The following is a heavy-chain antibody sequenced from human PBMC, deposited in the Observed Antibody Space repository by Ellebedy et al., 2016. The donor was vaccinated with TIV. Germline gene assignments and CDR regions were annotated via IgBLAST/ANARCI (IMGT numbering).Heavy chain of an antibody. V-gene: IGHV3-48*02. Sequence: PGGSLRLSCAASGFTFSPYNMNWVRQAPGKGLEWVSHISSGSSAIYYADSVKGRFTNSRDNAKNSLYLQMDSLRDEDTAVYYCARGNSGSFDYWGQGTLVTVSS. CDR2: ISSGSSAI. J-gene: IGHJ4*02. D-gene: IGHD1-1*01. CDR1: GFTFSPYN. CDR3: ARGNSGSFDY.